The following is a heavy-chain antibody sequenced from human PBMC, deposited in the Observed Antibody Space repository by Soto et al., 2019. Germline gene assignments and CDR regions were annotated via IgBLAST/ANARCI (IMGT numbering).Heavy chain of an antibody. D-gene: IGHD5-18*01. CDR3: VGDQDVHTPMVHGNY. J-gene: IGHJ4*02. CDR1: GITFSSYS. Sequence: EVQLVESGGGLVQPGASLRLSCTASGITFSSYSMNWVRQAPGKGLEWLPYISSSKTTYADSVKGRFTISRDNAKNSVYLQMNSLRDEDTAVYYCVGDQDVHTPMVHGNYWGRGTRVTVSS. V-gene: IGHV3-48*02. CDR2: ISSSKTT.